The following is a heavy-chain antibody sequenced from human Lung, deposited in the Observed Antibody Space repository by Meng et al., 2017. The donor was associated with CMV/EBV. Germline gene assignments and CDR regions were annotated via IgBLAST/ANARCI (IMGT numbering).Heavy chain of an antibody. V-gene: IGHV5-51*01. CDR2: IYPGDPDI. CDR1: GYSFAKYW. D-gene: IGHD6-6*01. CDR3: ARRGEDSSLPDYYFYGMDV. Sequence: GGSLRLSCKGSGYSFAKYWIGWVRQMPGKGLEWMGIIYPGDPDIRYSPSFQGQVTISVDKSISTAYLQWRRLKTSDTAIYYCARRGEDSSLPDYYFYGMDVWGQGTTVTVSS. J-gene: IGHJ6*02.